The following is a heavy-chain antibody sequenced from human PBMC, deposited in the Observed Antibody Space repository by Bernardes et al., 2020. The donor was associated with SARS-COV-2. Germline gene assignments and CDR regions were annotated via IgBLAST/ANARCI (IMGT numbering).Heavy chain of an antibody. Sequence: ASVKVSCKASGYTFISYALNWVRQAPGQGVEWMGWINTNNGNPAYAQGFTGRFVFSLDTSVSTAYLQITTLKAEDTGVYYCVRGGRISRNGPNWFDPWGQVTLVTVSS. V-gene: IGHV7-4-1*02. D-gene: IGHD2-15*01. CDR1: GYTFISYA. CDR2: INTNNGNP. CDR3: VRGGRISRNGPNWFDP. J-gene: IGHJ5*02.